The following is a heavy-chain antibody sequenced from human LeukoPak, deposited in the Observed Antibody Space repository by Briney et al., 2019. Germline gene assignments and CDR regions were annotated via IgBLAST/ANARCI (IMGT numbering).Heavy chain of an antibody. CDR3: ARDGGYDFWSGYYQDY. CDR1: GFIFNNYA. J-gene: IGHJ4*02. CDR2: ISWNSGSI. D-gene: IGHD3-3*01. V-gene: IGHV3-9*01. Sequence: GGSLRLSCAGSGFIFNNYAMHWVRQPPGKGLEWVSGISWNSGSIDYADSVKGRFTISRDNSKNTLYLQMNSLRAEDTAVYYCARDGGYDFWSGYYQDYWGQGTLVTVSS.